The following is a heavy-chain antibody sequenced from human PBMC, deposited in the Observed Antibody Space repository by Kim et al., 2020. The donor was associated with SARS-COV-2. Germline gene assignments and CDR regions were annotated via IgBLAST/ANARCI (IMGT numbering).Heavy chain of an antibody. V-gene: IGHV6-1*01. J-gene: IGHJ4*02. D-gene: IGHD6-13*01. Sequence: DYAGSVKSRITITPDTSKNQFSLQLNSVTPEDTAVYYCARAIKGSLGFDYWGQGTLVTVSS. CDR3: ARAIKGSLGFDY.